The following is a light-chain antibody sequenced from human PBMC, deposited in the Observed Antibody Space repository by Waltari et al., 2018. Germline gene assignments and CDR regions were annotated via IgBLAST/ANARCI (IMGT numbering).Light chain of an antibody. V-gene: IGKV3-20*01. Sequence: EIVLTQSPGTRSLSPGERVTLSCRASQSVSRALAWYQQKPGQAPRLLIYGASSRATGIPDRFSGSGSGTDFSLTISRLEPEDFAVYYCQHYVRLPVTFGQGTKVEIK. CDR3: QHYVRLPVT. J-gene: IGKJ1*01. CDR2: GAS. CDR1: QSVSRA.